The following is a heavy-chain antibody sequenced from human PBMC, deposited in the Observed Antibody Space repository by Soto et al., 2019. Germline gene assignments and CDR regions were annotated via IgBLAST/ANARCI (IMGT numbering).Heavy chain of an antibody. Sequence: EVQLVESGGGLVKPGGSLRLSCAASGFTFRSASMNWVGQAPGTGLEWVSSLSSSSSYIYYADSVTCRFTISRDNAKNSLYLQMTSKRAEDTAVYYCARAQHHNWGSDFWGQGTLVTVSS. CDR2: LSSSSSYI. CDR3: ARAQHHNWGSDF. CDR1: GFTFRSAS. V-gene: IGHV3-21*01. D-gene: IGHD7-27*01. J-gene: IGHJ4*02.